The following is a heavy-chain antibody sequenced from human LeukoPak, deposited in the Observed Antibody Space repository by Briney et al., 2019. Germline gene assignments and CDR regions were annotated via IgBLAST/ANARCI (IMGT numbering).Heavy chain of an antibody. CDR3: ARRGPYDAFDI. Sequence: KPSKTLSLTCTVSGGSISSYYWSWIRQPPGKGLEWIGYIYYSGSTNYNPSLKSRVTISVDTSKNQFSLKLSSVTAADTAVYYCARRGPYDAFDIWGQGTMVTVSS. J-gene: IGHJ3*02. V-gene: IGHV4-59*08. CDR2: IYYSGST. CDR1: GGSISSYY.